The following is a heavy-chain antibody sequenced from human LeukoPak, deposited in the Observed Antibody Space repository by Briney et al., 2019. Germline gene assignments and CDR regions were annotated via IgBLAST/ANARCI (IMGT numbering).Heavy chain of an antibody. V-gene: IGHV1-2*02. CDR2: INPNSGGT. D-gene: IGHD3-10*01. CDR1: GYTFTGYY. CDR3: ARDWGFGEPHYYMDV. J-gene: IGHJ6*03. Sequence: ASVKVSCKASGYTFTGYYMHWVRHAPGQGLEWMGWINPNSGGTNYAQKFQGRVTMTRDTSISTAYMELSRLRSDDTAVYYCARDWGFGEPHYYMDVWGKGTTVTVSS.